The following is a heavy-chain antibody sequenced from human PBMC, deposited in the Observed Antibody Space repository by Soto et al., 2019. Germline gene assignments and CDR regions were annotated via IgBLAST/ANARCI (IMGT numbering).Heavy chain of an antibody. CDR1: GGTFSSYA. Sequence: GASVKVSCKASGGTFSSYAISWVRQAPGQGLEWMGGIIPIFGTANYAQKFQGRVTITADESTSTAYMELSSLRSEDTAVYYCASLWESSIDGYNPGTTFDAFDIWGQGTMVTVSS. CDR2: IIPIFGTA. CDR3: ASLWESSIDGYNPGTTFDAFDI. V-gene: IGHV1-69*13. D-gene: IGHD5-12*01. J-gene: IGHJ3*02.